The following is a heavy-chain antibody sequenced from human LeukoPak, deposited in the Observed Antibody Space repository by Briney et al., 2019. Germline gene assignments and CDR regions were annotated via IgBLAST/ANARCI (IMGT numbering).Heavy chain of an antibody. D-gene: IGHD3-3*01. V-gene: IGHV4-59*01. CDR1: GGSISSYY. Sequence: SETLSLTCTVSGGSISSYYWSWIRQPPGKGLEWIGYIYYSGSTNYNPSLKSRVTISVDTSKNQFSLKLSSVTAADTAVYYCARKGLRFLESFDPWGQGTLVTVSS. J-gene: IGHJ5*02. CDR2: IYYSGST. CDR3: ARKGLRFLESFDP.